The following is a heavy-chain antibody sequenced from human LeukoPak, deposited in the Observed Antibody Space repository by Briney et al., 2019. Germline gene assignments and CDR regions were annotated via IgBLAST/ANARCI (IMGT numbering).Heavy chain of an antibody. CDR1: GYTFTSYN. J-gene: IGHJ3*02. V-gene: IGHV1-8*01. Sequence: ASVKVSCKASGYTFTSYNINWVLQATGQGLEWMGWMNPNSGNTGYAQKFQGRVTMTRYTSISTAYMELSSLRSEDTAVYYCARTKTDHDAFDIWGQGTMVTVSS. D-gene: IGHD2-8*01. CDR2: MNPNSGNT. CDR3: ARTKTDHDAFDI.